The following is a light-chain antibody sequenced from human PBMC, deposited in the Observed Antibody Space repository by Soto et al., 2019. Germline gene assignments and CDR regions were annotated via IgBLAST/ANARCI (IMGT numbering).Light chain of an antibody. V-gene: IGLV2-14*01. CDR3: TSYTTSSSYV. CDR1: SSDVGGYNY. Sequence: QSALTQPASVSGSPGQSITISCAGTSSDVGGYNYVSWYQQYPGKVPKLMIYDVSSRPSGVSSRFTGSKSANTASLTISGLQAEDEADYYCTSYTTSSSYVFGTGTKLTVL. J-gene: IGLJ1*01. CDR2: DVS.